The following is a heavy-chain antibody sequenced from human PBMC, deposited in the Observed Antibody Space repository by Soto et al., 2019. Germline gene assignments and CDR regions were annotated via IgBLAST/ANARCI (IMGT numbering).Heavy chain of an antibody. D-gene: IGHD2-15*01. CDR1: GFTFINYW. Sequence: PRGSLRLSCAASGFTFINYWITFFRQAPGKGLEWVANIRQDGSEGSYVDSVKGRFTISRDNAKVSLFLQMNGLRAEDTAVYYCARERGSKSMDVWGQGTTVTVSS. CDR2: IRQDGSEG. V-gene: IGHV3-7*03. CDR3: ARERGSKSMDV. J-gene: IGHJ6*02.